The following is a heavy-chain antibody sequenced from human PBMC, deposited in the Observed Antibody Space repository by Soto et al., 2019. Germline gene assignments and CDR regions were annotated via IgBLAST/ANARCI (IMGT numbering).Heavy chain of an antibody. D-gene: IGHD3-3*02. CDR3: ARDFSRSSFDF. J-gene: IGHJ4*02. CDR2: IYYTGST. Sequence: SLTCTISGGSITNYYWAWIRQPPGKGLEWLGSIYYTGSTYYAPSLKSRVTISVDTSKNQFSLELSSVTAADTAVYYCARDFSRSSFDFWGQGALVTVSS. V-gene: IGHV4-39*01. CDR1: GGSITNYY.